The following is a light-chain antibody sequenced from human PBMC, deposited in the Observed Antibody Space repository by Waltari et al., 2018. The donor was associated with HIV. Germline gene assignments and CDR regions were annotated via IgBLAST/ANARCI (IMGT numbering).Light chain of an antibody. J-gene: IGLJ1*01. CDR3: AAWDDSLNGYV. CDR1: SSNIGSNT. Sequence: QSVLTQPPSASGTPGQRVTISCSGSSSNIGSNTVNWYQQLPGTAPTLLIYINNQRPSWVPDRFSGSKSGTSASLAISGLQSEDEADYYCAAWDDSLNGYVFGTGTKVTVL. CDR2: INN. V-gene: IGLV1-44*01.